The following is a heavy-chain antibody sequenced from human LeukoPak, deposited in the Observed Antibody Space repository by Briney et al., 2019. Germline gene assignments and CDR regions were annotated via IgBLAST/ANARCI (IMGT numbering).Heavy chain of an antibody. V-gene: IGHV4-38-2*02. CDR3: ARGEGGYSYGTLDY. CDR2: IYHSGST. CDR1: GYSISSGYY. Sequence: SETLSLTCTVSGYSISSGYYWGWIRQPPGKGLEWIGIIYHSGSTYYNPSLKSRVAISVDTSKNQFSLNLSSVTAADTAVYYCARGEGGYSYGTLDYWGQGTLVTVSS. J-gene: IGHJ4*02. D-gene: IGHD5-18*01.